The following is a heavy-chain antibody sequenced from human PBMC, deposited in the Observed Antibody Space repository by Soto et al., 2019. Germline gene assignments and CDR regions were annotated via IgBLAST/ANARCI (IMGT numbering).Heavy chain of an antibody. CDR1: GGSFSGYY. V-gene: IGHV4-34*01. D-gene: IGHD6-6*01. CDR2: INHSGST. J-gene: IGHJ4*02. CDR3: ARGVIRYSSSPVDY. Sequence: QVQLQQWGAGLLKPSETLSLTCAVYGGSFSGYYWSWIRQPPGKGLELIGEINHSGSTNYNPSLTSLVTISVDTSKNQFSLKLSSVTAEDTAVYYCARGVIRYSSSPVDYWGQGTLVTVSS.